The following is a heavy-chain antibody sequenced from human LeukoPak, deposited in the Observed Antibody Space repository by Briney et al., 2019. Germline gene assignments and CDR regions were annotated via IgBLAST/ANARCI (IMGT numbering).Heavy chain of an antibody. Sequence: ASVTVSCKASGYTFTSSYVHWVRQTPGQGLEWMGLINPNDGSTSYTEEFQGRVAMTRDTSTSTIYMELSSLRSEDTAVYYCARGGRAMAPDRADYWGQGTLVTVSS. D-gene: IGHD5-18*01. J-gene: IGHJ4*02. CDR2: INPNDGST. CDR1: GYTFTSSY. CDR3: ARGGRAMAPDRADY. V-gene: IGHV1-46*01.